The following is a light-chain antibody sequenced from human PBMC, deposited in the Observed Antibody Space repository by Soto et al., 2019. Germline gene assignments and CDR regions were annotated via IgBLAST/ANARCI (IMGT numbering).Light chain of an antibody. CDR1: SSDVGGNKY. J-gene: IGLJ1*01. Sequence: QSALTQPASVSGSPGQSITISCTGSSSDVGGNKYVSWYQQYPGKAPKLMICDVSNRPSGVSNRFSGSKSGNTASLTISGLQAEDEAYYYCSAFTGNTYVFGTGTKLTVL. V-gene: IGLV2-14*01. CDR2: DVS. CDR3: SAFTGNTYV.